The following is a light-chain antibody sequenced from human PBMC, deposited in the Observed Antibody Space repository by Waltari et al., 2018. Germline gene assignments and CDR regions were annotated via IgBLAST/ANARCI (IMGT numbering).Light chain of an antibody. Sequence: DIVMTQTPLSLSVTPGQSASISCKSSQSLLQSDGKTYLYGYLQKPGHSPQLLISEVSSRFSGVPDRFSGSGSGTDFTLKISRVEAEDVGIYYCMQAVNLLYTFGQGTKLEIK. CDR2: EVS. CDR3: MQAVNLLYT. V-gene: IGKV2-29*02. J-gene: IGKJ2*01. CDR1: QSLLQSDGKTY.